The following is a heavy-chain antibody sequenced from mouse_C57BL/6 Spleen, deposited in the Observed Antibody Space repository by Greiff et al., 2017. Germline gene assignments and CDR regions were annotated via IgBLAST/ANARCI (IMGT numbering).Heavy chain of an antibody. CDR1: GYAFTNYL. D-gene: IGHD2-3*01. Sequence: QVQLQQSGAELVRPGTSVKVSCKASGYAFTNYLIEWVKQRPGQGLEWIGVINPGSGGTNYNEKFKGKATLTADKSSSTAYMQLSSLTSEDSAVYFCARGIYDGYYESYAMDYWGQGTSVTVSS. CDR2: INPGSGGT. J-gene: IGHJ4*01. V-gene: IGHV1-54*01. CDR3: ARGIYDGYYESYAMDY.